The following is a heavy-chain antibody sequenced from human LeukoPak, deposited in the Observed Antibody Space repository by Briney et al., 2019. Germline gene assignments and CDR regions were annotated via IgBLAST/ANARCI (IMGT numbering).Heavy chain of an antibody. CDR2: FYPEDGET. Sequence: GASVKVSCKVSGYTLTELSMHWVRQAPGKGLEWMGGFYPEDGETIYAQKFQGRVTMTEDTSTDTAYMELSSLRSEDTAVYYCATKGRGGITMILYGMDVWGQGTTVTVSS. D-gene: IGHD3-22*01. J-gene: IGHJ6*02. CDR1: GYTLTELS. CDR3: ATKGRGGITMILYGMDV. V-gene: IGHV1-24*01.